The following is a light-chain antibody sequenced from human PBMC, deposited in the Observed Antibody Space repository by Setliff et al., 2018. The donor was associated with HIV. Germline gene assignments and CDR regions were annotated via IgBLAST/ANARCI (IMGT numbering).Light chain of an antibody. CDR1: SSNIGAGYD. J-gene: IGLJ1*01. CDR3: QSYDSSLSGYV. CDR2: GNS. V-gene: IGLV1-40*01. Sequence: QSVLTQPPSVSGAPGQRVTISCTGSSSNIGAGYDVHWYQQLPGAPPKLLIYGNSNRPSGVPDRFSGSESGTSASLAITGLQTEDEADYYCQSYDSSLSGYVFGSGTKVTVL.